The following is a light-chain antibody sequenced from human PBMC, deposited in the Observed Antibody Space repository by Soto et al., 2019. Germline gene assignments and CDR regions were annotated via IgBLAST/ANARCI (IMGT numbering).Light chain of an antibody. CDR1: SSDVGGYNY. V-gene: IGLV2-14*03. CDR3: SSYRASSTTHYV. J-gene: IGLJ1*01. Sequence: QSVLTQPASPSGSPGQSITISCTGTSSDVGGYNYVSWYQQHPGKAPKLMIYDVSNRPSGVSNRFSGSKSGNTASLTISGLQAEDEADYYCSSYRASSTTHYVFGTGTKLTVL. CDR2: DVS.